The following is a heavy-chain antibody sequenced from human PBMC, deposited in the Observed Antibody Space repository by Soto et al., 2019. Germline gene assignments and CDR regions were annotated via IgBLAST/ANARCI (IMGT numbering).Heavy chain of an antibody. CDR3: ARSAPGMYYFDF. CDR1: GDSISSGNYY. J-gene: IGHJ4*02. Sequence: QVQLQESGPGLVKPSETLSLTCSVSGDSISSGNYYWSWIRQDPAKGLEWIGYIYHSGTPFHNPSLESRVALSVDRSQNQFSLKLTSVTAADTAVYYCARSAPGMYYFDFWGQGALVTVSS. V-gene: IGHV4-31*03. CDR2: IYHSGTP.